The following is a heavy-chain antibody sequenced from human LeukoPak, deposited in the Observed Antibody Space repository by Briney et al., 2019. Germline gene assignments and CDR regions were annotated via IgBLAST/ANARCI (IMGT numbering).Heavy chain of an antibody. Sequence: GGSLRLSCAASGFTFSSYGMHWVRQAPGKGLEWVAVIWYDGSNKYYADSVKGRFTISRDNSKNTLYLQMNSLGAEDTAVYYCARSLRFLEWLLNYWGQGTLVTVSS. D-gene: IGHD3-3*01. CDR3: ARSLRFLEWLLNY. CDR1: GFTFSSYG. V-gene: IGHV3-33*01. CDR2: IWYDGSNK. J-gene: IGHJ4*02.